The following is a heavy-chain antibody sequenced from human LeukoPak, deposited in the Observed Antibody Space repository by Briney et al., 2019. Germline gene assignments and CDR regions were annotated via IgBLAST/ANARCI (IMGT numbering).Heavy chain of an antibody. D-gene: IGHD1/OR15-1a*01. CDR3: ASWNIENT. V-gene: IGHV1-2*02. J-gene: IGHJ3*02. Sequence: GASVKVSCKASGYTFTGYYMHWVRQAPGQGFEWMGWINPNSGDTQYAQKFQGRVTMTRDTSTNTAYMELRRLRSDDTAMYFCASWNIENTWGRGTLVTVSS. CDR1: GYTFTGYY. CDR2: INPNSGDT.